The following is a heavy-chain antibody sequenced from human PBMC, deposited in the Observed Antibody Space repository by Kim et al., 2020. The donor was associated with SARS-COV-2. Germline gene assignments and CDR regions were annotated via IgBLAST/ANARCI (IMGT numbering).Heavy chain of an antibody. V-gene: IGHV5-51*01. D-gene: IGHD3-10*01. CDR3: ARQDLVGIGFDY. Sequence: RYSTSVQGQVTISADRSVNTAYLQWSSLKASDTAMYYCARQDLVGIGFDYWGQGTLVTVSS. J-gene: IGHJ4*02.